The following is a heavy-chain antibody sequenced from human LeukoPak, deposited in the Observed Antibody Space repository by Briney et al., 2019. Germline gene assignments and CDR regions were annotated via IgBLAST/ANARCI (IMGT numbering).Heavy chain of an antibody. D-gene: IGHD6-13*01. J-gene: IGHJ4*02. CDR3: ARVAAAAVHD. CDR2: ISGSSSYI. Sequence: GGSLRLSCAASGFTFSSYRMNWVRQAPGKGLEWVSSISGSSSYIYYADSVKGRFTISRDNAKDPLYLQMNSLRAEDTAVYYCARVAAAAVHDWGQGTLVTVSS. CDR1: GFTFSSYR. V-gene: IGHV3-21*01.